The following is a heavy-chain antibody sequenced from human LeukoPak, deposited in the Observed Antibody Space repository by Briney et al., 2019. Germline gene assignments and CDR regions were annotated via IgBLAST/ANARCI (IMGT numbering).Heavy chain of an antibody. Sequence: GGSLSLSCPASGFPSGSYGMHWARHPTGKGLVWVSRISSDGSTTSYADSVKGRFTISRDNAKNTLYLQMNSLKAEDTAVYYCARVLDRWGQGTLVTVSS. CDR3: ARVLDR. CDR1: GFPSGSYG. J-gene: IGHJ4*02. CDR2: ISSDGSTT. V-gene: IGHV3-74*01.